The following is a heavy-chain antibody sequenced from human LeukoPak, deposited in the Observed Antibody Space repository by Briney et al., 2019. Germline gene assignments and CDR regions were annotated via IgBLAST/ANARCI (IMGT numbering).Heavy chain of an antibody. Sequence: GGSLRLSCAASGFTFTNSWMNWVRQAPGKGLEWVGRIKSKADGETIDYAAPVKGRFTFSRDDSKNMLYLQMNSLKSEDTAVYYCSTLTSRGLSDSWGQGTLVTVSS. J-gene: IGHJ4*02. CDR2: IKSKADGETI. CDR1: GFTFTNSW. V-gene: IGHV3-15*07. CDR3: STLTSRGLSDS. D-gene: IGHD1-20*01.